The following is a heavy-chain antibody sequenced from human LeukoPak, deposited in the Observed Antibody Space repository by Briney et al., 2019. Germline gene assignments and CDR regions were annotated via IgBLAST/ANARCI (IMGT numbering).Heavy chain of an antibody. J-gene: IGHJ4*02. Sequence: SETLSLTCTVSGGSISGGSISGYYWTWIRQPPGKGLEWIGDIYYSGSTNYNPSLKSRVTISVDTSKNQFSLKLSSVTAADTAVYYCARGPGVRGVIFGYWGQGTLVTVSS. CDR1: GGSISGYY. V-gene: IGHV4-59*12. CDR3: ARGPGVRGVIFGY. D-gene: IGHD3-10*01. CDR2: IYYSGST.